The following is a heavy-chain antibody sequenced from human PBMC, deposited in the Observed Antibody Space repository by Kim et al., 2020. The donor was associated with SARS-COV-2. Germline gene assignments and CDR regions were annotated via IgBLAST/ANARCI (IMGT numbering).Heavy chain of an antibody. CDR1: GYTFTSYA. CDR3: ARGGGLITMVRGVIITGQQDYYYYYGMDV. Sequence: ASVKVSCKASGYTFTSYAMHWVRQAPGQRLEWMGWINAGNGNTKYSQKFQGRVTITRDTYASTAYMELSSLRSEDTAGYYCARGGGLITMVRGVIITGQQDYYYYYGMDVWGQGTTVTVSS. CDR2: INAGNGNT. V-gene: IGHV1-3*01. J-gene: IGHJ6*02. D-gene: IGHD3-10*01.